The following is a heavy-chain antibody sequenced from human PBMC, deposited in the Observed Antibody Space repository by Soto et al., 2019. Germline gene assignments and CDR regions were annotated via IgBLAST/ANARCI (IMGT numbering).Heavy chain of an antibody. CDR1: GYTFTSYA. V-gene: IGHV1-3*01. J-gene: IGHJ6*02. Sequence: ASVKVSCKASGYTFTSYAMHWVRQAPGQRLEWMGWINAGNGNTKYSQKFQGRVTINRDTSASTAYMELSSLRSEDTAVYYCARDPSYYGMDVWGQGTTVTVSS. CDR2: INAGNGNT. CDR3: ARDPSYYGMDV.